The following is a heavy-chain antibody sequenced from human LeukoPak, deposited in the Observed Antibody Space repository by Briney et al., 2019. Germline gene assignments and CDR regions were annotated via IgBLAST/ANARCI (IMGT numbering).Heavy chain of an antibody. CDR2: INAGNGNT. CDR1: GYTFTSYA. J-gene: IGHJ4*02. V-gene: IGHV1-3*01. CDR3: ARDIGSSGWYRFFDY. D-gene: IGHD6-19*01. Sequence: ASVKVSCKASGYTFTSYAMHWARQAPGQRLEWMGWINAGNGNTKYSQKFQGRVTITRDTSASTAYMELSSLRSEDTAVYYCARDIGSSGWYRFFDYWGQGTLVTVSS.